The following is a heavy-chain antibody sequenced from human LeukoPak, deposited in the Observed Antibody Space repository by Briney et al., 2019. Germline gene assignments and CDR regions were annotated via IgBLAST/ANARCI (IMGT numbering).Heavy chain of an antibody. CDR1: GFTFSSYW. D-gene: IGHD2-2*01. CDR2: IKHDGSEK. CDR3: ARVQGYCSSTSCYFDY. J-gene: IGHJ4*02. Sequence: GGSLRLSCAASGFTFSSYWMSWVRQVPGKGLEWVANIKHDGSEKYYVASVKGRFTISRDNAKNSLYLQMNSLRAEDTALYYCARVQGYCSSTSCYFDYWGQGTLVTVSS. V-gene: IGHV3-7*03.